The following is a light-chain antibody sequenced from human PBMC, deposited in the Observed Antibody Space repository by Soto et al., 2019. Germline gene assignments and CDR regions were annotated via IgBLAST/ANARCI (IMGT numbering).Light chain of an antibody. CDR2: NND. CDR1: TSNIGSNS. CDR3: TAWDDTLNGPGVV. V-gene: IGLV1-44*01. J-gene: IGLJ2*01. Sequence: QSGLTQPPSASGTPGQRVTISCSGRTSNIGSNSVNWYQQLPGTAPRLLIYNNDQRPSGVPDRFSGSKSGTAASLAISGLQSDDEADYFCTAWDDTLNGPGVVFGGGTKLTVL.